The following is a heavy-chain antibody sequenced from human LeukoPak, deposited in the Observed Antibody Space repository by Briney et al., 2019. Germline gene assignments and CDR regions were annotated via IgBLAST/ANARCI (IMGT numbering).Heavy chain of an antibody. J-gene: IGHJ4*02. CDR1: GYTFTGYY. CDR3: ARVAGGEILRLLMY. V-gene: IGHV1-2*02. D-gene: IGHD2-8*01. Sequence: ASVKVSCKASGYTFTGYYMHWVRQAPGQGLEWMGWINPNSGGTNSAQKFQGRVTMTRDTSISTAYMELSRLTSDDTAVYYCARVAGGEILRLLMYWGQGTLVTVSS. CDR2: INPNSGGT.